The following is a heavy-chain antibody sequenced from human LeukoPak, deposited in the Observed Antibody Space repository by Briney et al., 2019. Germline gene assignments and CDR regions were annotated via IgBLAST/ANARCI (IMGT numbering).Heavy chain of an antibody. CDR2: ISDSGGRR. J-gene: IGHJ4*02. V-gene: IGHV3-23*01. CDR3: AKGGGWLYYFDY. Sequence: GGSLRLSCAASGFPFSSFAMNWVRPAPGEGLEWVSAISDSGGRRYYADSVKGRFTISRDNAKNTVYLQMNSLRVEDTAVYYCAKGGGWLYYFDYWGQGSLVSVSS. CDR1: GFPFSSFA. D-gene: IGHD6-19*01.